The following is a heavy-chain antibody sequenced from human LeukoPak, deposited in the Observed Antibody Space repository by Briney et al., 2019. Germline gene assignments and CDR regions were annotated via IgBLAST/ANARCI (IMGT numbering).Heavy chain of an antibody. D-gene: IGHD5-24*01. CDR2: ISGNGGRT. J-gene: IGHJ5*02. CDR3: AKVAEMDTILGKFDN. CDR1: GFTFSSYA. Sequence: GWSLRLSCAASGFTFSSYAMSWVRQAPGKGLEWVSAISGNGGRTYYADSVKGRFTISRDNSKNTLYLQMNSLRAEDTALYYCAKVAEMDTILGKFDNWGQGTLVTVSS. V-gene: IGHV3-23*01.